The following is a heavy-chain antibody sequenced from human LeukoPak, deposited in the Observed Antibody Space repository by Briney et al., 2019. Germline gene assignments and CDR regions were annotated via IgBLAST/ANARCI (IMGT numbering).Heavy chain of an antibody. Sequence: SQTLSLTCAVYGGSFSGYYWSWIRQSPGKGLEWIGEINHSGRTNYNPSLKSRVTMSEDTSKNQFSLKLSSVTAADTAVYYCARLNPPYCSSTSCYLPTDIWGQGTMVTVSS. CDR3: ARLNPPYCSSTSCYLPTDI. CDR2: INHSGRT. D-gene: IGHD2-2*01. J-gene: IGHJ3*02. V-gene: IGHV4-34*01. CDR1: GGSFSGYY.